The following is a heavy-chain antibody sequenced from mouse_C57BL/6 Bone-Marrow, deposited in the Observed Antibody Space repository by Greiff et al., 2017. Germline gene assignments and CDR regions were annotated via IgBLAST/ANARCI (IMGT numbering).Heavy chain of an antibody. V-gene: IGHV1-64*01. D-gene: IGHD2-1*01. Sequence: QVQLQQPGAELVKPGASVKLSCKASGYTFTSYWMHWVKQRPGQGLEWIGMIHPNSGSTNYNEKFKSKATLTVDKSSSTAYMQLSSLTSEDSAVYYCAGGNYVVGYYAMDYWGQGTSVTVSS. J-gene: IGHJ4*01. CDR1: GYTFTSYW. CDR3: AGGNYVVGYYAMDY. CDR2: IHPNSGST.